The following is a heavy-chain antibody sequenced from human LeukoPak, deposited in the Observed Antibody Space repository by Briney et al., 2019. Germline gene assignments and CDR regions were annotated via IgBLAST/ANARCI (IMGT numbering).Heavy chain of an antibody. CDR3: AGGVQGAGPFDY. CDR1: GFTFSDYY. V-gene: IGHV3-11*01. CDR2: ISNSDTMI. D-gene: IGHD3-16*01. J-gene: IGHJ4*02. Sequence: GGSLRLSCAASGFTFSDYYMSWIRQAPGKGLEWISYISNSDTMIYYRDSVKGRFTVSRDNAQNSLYLQMNSLRAEDTALYYCAGGVQGAGPFDYWGQGSLVTVSS.